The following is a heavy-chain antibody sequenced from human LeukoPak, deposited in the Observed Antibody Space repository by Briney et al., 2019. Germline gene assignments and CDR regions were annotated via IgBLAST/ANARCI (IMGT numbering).Heavy chain of an antibody. V-gene: IGHV3-7*01. D-gene: IGHD4-17*01. CDR3: TRLGVYGDYEED. Sequence: GRSLRLSCAASGFAFSTYWMTWVRLAPGKGLEWGSNVKQDGSDKYYVDSVRGRFTISRDKAKNSLYLQMNSLRDEDRAVYYCTRLGVYGDYEEDWGQGTLVTVSS. CDR1: GFAFSTYW. J-gene: IGHJ4*02. CDR2: VKQDGSDK.